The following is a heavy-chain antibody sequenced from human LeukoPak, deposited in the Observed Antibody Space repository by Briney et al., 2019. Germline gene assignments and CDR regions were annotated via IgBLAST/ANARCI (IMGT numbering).Heavy chain of an antibody. CDR3: ARGLGYSYGYGIDY. V-gene: IGHV3-33*01. D-gene: IGHD5-18*01. CDR1: GFTFSSYG. Sequence: GGSLRLSCAASGFTFSSYGMHWVRQAPGKGPEWVAIIWFDGSNKYYAESVEGRFTISRDNSKNTLYLQMNSLRAEDTAVYSCARGLGYSYGYGIDYWGQGTLVIASS. CDR2: IWFDGSNK. J-gene: IGHJ4*02.